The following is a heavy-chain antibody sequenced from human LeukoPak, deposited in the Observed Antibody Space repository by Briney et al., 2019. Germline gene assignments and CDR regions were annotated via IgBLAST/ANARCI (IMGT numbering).Heavy chain of an antibody. V-gene: IGHV1-69*06. Sequence: SVKVSCKASGGTFSSYAISWVRQAPGQGLEWMGGIIPIFGTANYAQKFQGRVTITADKSTSTACMELSSLRSEDTAVYYCASSVAATQYYYYYYMDVWGKGTTVTVSS. D-gene: IGHD2-15*01. CDR3: ASSVAATQYYYYYYMDV. J-gene: IGHJ6*03. CDR1: GGTFSSYA. CDR2: IIPIFGTA.